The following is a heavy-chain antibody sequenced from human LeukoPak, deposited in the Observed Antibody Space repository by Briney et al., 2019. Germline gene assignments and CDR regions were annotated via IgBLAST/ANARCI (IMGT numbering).Heavy chain of an antibody. D-gene: IGHD3-10*01. V-gene: IGHV3-74*03. CDR1: GFTFSSYW. CDR3: AKAPRWDYGSGSRIYYYYMDV. CDR2: INSDGSST. J-gene: IGHJ6*03. Sequence: GGSLRLSCVASGFTFSSYWMHWVRQAPGKGLVWVSRINSDGSSTKCADSVKGRFTISRDNSNNTLYLQMNSLRAEDTAVYYCAKAPRWDYGSGSRIYYYYMDVWGKGTTVTVSS.